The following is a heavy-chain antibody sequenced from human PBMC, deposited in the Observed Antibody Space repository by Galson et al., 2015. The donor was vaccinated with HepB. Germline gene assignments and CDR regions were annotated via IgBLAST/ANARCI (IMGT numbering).Heavy chain of an antibody. V-gene: IGHV1-2*04. D-gene: IGHD3-3*01. CDR2: INPNSGGT. J-gene: IGHJ6*02. CDR3: AKEAITIFGVAPYGMDV. CDR1: GYTFTGYY. Sequence: SVKVSCKASGYTFTGYYMHWVRQAPGQGLEWMGWINPNSGGTNYAQKFQGWVTMTRDTSISTAYMELSRLRSDDTAVYYCAKEAITIFGVAPYGMDVWGQGTTVTVSS.